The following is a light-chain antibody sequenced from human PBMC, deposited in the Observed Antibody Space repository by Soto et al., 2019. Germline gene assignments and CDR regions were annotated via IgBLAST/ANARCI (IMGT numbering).Light chain of an antibody. Sequence: QSALTQPASVSGSPGQSITISCTGTSSDVGGYDYVSWYQLHPGKAPKLMVFEVSNRPSGVSYRFSGSKSCNTASLTISGLQAEDAADYFCSSYSISTAYLFGTGTKVTVL. V-gene: IGLV2-14*01. J-gene: IGLJ1*01. CDR1: SSDVGGYDY. CDR2: EVS. CDR3: SSYSISTAYL.